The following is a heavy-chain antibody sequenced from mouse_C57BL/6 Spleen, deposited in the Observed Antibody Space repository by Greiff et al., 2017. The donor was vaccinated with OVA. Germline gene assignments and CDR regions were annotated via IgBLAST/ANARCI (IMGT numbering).Heavy chain of an antibody. J-gene: IGHJ1*03. Sequence: EVKLVESGGGLVQPGGSMKLSCVASGFTFSNYWMNWVRQSPEKGLEWVAQIRLKSDNYATHYAESVKGRFTISRDDSKSSVYLQMNNLRAEDTGIYYCTLHGGDWYFDVWGTGTTVTVSS. CDR1: GFTFSNYW. CDR2: IRLKSDNYAT. CDR3: TLHGGDWYFDV. V-gene: IGHV6-3*01.